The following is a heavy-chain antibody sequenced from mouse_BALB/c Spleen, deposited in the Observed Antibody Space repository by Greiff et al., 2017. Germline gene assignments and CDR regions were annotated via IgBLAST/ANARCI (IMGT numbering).Heavy chain of an antibody. D-gene: IGHD1-1*01. CDR3: ARGTTGMDY. Sequence: EVKVVESGGGLVQPGGSRKLSCAASGFTFSSFGMHWVRQAPEKGLEWVAYISSGSSTIYYADTVKGRFTISRDNPKNTLCLQMTSLRSEDTAMYYCARGTTGMDYWGQGTSVTVSS. J-gene: IGHJ4*01. V-gene: IGHV5-17*02. CDR2: ISSGSSTI. CDR1: GFTFSSFG.